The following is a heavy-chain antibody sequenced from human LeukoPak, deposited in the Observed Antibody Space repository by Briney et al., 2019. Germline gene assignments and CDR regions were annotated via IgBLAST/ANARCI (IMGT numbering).Heavy chain of an antibody. CDR3: AHSGLYCSSTSCYLDYGMDV. V-gene: IGHV1-69*06. J-gene: IGHJ6*04. CDR1: GGTFSSYA. CDR2: IIPIFGTA. Sequence: SVKVSCKASGGTFSSYAISWVRQAPGQGLEWMGGIIPIFGTANYAQKFQGRVTITADKSTSTAYMELSSLGSEDTAVYYCAHSGLYCSSTSCYLDYGMDVWGKGTTVTVSS. D-gene: IGHD2-2*01.